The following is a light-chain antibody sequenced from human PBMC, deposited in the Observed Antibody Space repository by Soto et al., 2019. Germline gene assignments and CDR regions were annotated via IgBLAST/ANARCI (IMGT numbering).Light chain of an antibody. Sequence: EIVMTQSPATLSVSPGERATLSCRASQSVKSSLAWYQHKPGQVPRLLIYGASTRATGVPVRFSGSGSGTDFTLTIRSLQAEDVAVYYCQHYNQWPPFTCGPGTKVDIK. CDR2: GAS. CDR3: QHYNQWPPFT. J-gene: IGKJ3*01. V-gene: IGKV3-15*01. CDR1: QSVKSS.